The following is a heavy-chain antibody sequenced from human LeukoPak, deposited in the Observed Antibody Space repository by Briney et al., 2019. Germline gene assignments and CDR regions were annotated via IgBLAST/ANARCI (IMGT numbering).Heavy chain of an antibody. Sequence: ASVKVSCKASGYTFTNLDINWLRQAPGQGLEWMGWMSPNSGDTGYAQKFQGRVSMTRDIFKSTAYMELSSLRSEDTAIYYCASNPPNTGDFYYWGLGTLVTVSS. CDR3: ASNPPNTGDFYY. CDR1: GYTFTNLD. D-gene: IGHD1-1*01. V-gene: IGHV1-8*01. CDR2: MSPNSGDT. J-gene: IGHJ4*02.